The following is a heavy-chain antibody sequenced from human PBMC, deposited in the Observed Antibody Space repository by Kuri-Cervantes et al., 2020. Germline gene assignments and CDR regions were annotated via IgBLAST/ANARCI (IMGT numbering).Heavy chain of an antibody. Sequence: SGPTLVKPTHTLTLTCTFSGFSLSTSGVGVGWIRQPPGKALEWLALIYWDEDKRYSPYLKSRLTITKDTSKSQVVLTMPNMDPVDTATYYCDRMRVQGVSEYNWFDPGGQGTLVTVSS. D-gene: IGHD3-10*01. CDR1: GFSLSTSGVG. J-gene: IGHJ5*02. CDR3: DRMRVQGVSEYNWFDP. CDR2: IYWDEDK. V-gene: IGHV2-5*02.